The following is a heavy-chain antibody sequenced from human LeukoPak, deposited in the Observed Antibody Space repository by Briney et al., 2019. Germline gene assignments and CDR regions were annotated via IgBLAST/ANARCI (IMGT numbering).Heavy chain of an antibody. Sequence: PSETLSLTRAVSGFSISSGYYWGWIRQPPGKGLEYIGSIYRSGNTYYNPSLKSRVTISVDTSKNQFFLKLSSVTAADTAVYYCARDWVVTSYWYFDLWGRGTLVTVSS. J-gene: IGHJ2*01. CDR2: IYRSGNT. V-gene: IGHV4-38-2*02. D-gene: IGHD2-21*02. CDR1: GFSISSGYY. CDR3: ARDWVVTSYWYFDL.